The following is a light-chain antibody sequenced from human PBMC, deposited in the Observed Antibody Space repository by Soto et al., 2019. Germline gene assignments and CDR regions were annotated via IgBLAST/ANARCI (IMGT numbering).Light chain of an antibody. CDR1: QGISSY. J-gene: IGKJ5*01. CDR2: AAS. CDR3: QQLNSYPRT. Sequence: IPLTQSPSSLSASVGDRVTITCRASQGISSYLAWYQQKPGKAPKLLIYAASTLQSGVPSRFSGSGSGTDFTLPISSLQPEDFATYYCQQLNSYPRTFGQGTRLEIK. V-gene: IGKV1-9*01.